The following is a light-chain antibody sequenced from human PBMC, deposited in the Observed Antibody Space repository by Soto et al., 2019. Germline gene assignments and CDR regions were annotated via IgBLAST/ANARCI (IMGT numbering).Light chain of an antibody. V-gene: IGKV3-11*01. Sequence: EIVLTQSPGTLSLSPGERATLPCRASQSVSNNYLAWYQQKPGQAPRLLIYDASNRATGIPARFSGSGSGTDFTLTISSLEPEDFAVYYCQQRSNWPPLTFGQGTRLEIK. CDR2: DAS. CDR1: QSVSNNY. J-gene: IGKJ5*01. CDR3: QQRSNWPPLT.